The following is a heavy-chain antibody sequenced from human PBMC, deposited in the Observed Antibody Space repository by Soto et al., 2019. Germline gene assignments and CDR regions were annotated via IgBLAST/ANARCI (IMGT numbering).Heavy chain of an antibody. V-gene: IGHV1-69*01. Sequence: SVKVSCKASGGTFSSYAISWVRQAPVQGLEWMGGIIPIFGTANYAQKFQGRVTITADESTSTAYMELSSLRSEDTAVYYCARVVCTQNDYGGNSEVCAFDIWGQGTMVTVS. CDR2: IIPIFGTA. J-gene: IGHJ3*02. CDR3: ARVVCTQNDYGGNSEVCAFDI. D-gene: IGHD4-17*01. CDR1: GGTFSSYA.